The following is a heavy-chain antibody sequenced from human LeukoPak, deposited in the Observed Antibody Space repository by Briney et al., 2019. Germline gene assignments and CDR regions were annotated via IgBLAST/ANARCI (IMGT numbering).Heavy chain of an antibody. CDR3: ARDGGGYSGYPDFDY. Sequence: ASVKVSCKASGYTFTSYGISWVRQAPGQGVEWMGWISAYNGNTNYAQKLQGRVTMTTDTSTSTAYMELRSLRSDDTAVYYCARDGGGYSGYPDFDYWGQGTLVTVSS. D-gene: IGHD5-12*01. V-gene: IGHV1-18*01. CDR2: ISAYNGNT. J-gene: IGHJ4*02. CDR1: GYTFTSYG.